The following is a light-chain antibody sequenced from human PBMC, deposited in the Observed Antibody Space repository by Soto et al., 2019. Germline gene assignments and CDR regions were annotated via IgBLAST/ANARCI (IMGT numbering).Light chain of an antibody. V-gene: IGLV2-14*01. J-gene: IGLJ2*01. Sequence: QPVLTQPASVSGSPGQSITISCTGTSSDVGGYNFVSWYQQHPGKAPKLMIYAVSNRPSGVSNRFSGSKSGNTASLTISGLQAEDEADYYCSSYTSSSTEVFGGGTKLTVL. CDR1: SSDVGGYNF. CDR3: SSYTSSSTEV. CDR2: AVS.